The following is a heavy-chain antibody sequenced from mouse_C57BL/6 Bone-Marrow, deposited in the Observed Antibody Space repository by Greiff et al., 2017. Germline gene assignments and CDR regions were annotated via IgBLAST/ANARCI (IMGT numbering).Heavy chain of an antibody. CDR2: IYPGSGST. J-gene: IGHJ1*03. D-gene: IGHD2-2*01. CDR3: ARLFFGYPWYFDV. Sequence: QVQLQQPGAELVKPGASVKMSCKASGYTFTSYWITWVKQRPGQGLEWLGDIYPGSGSTNYNEKFKSKATLTVDTSSSTAYMQLSSLSSEDSAVYYCARLFFGYPWYFDVWGTGTTVTVSS. V-gene: IGHV1-55*01. CDR1: GYTFTSYW.